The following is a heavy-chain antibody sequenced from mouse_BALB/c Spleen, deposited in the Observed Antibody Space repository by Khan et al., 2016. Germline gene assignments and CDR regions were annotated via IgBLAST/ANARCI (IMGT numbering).Heavy chain of an antibody. Sequence: VQLQQPGAELVKPGASVKLSCTASGFNIKDTYMHWVKQRPEQGLEWIGRIDPANGNTKYDPKFQGKATITAATSSNTAYLQLSSLTSEDTAVYYCANWDCYFDVGGAGTTVTVSS. CDR2: IDPANGNT. CDR1: GFNIKDTY. CDR3: ANWDCYFDV. J-gene: IGHJ1*01. D-gene: IGHD4-1*01. V-gene: IGHV14-3*02.